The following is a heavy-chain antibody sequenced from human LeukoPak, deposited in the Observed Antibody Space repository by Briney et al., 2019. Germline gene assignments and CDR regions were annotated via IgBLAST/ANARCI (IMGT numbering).Heavy chain of an antibody. D-gene: IGHD1-26*01. J-gene: IGHJ6*02. CDR1: GFTFISYD. CDR3: ARDGVGPTNHYYYGMDV. Sequence: GGSLRLSCAASGFTFISYDMHWVRQAPGKGLEWVSYISSSGSTIYYADSVKGRFTISRDNAKNSLYLQMNSLRAEDTAVYYCARDGVGPTNHYYYGMDVWGQGTTVTVSS. CDR2: ISSSGSTI. V-gene: IGHV3-48*03.